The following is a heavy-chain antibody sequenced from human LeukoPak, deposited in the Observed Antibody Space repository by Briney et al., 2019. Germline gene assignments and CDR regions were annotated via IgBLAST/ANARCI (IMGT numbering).Heavy chain of an antibody. Sequence: GGSLRLSCAASGFTFSSYWMSWVRKAPGKGLGWVANIKQDGSEKYYVDSVKGRFTISRDNAKNSLYLRMNSLRAEDTAVYYCAGENDYGDYNGYYYYYMDVWGKGTTVTVSS. J-gene: IGHJ6*03. CDR3: AGENDYGDYNGYYYYYMDV. CDR1: GFTFSSYW. V-gene: IGHV3-7*01. D-gene: IGHD4-17*01. CDR2: IKQDGSEK.